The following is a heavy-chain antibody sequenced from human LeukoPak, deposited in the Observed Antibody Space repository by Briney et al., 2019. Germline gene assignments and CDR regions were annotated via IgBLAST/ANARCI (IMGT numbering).Heavy chain of an antibody. Sequence: ASVKVSCKASGYTFTGYYMHWVRRAPGQGLEWMGWINPNSGGTNYAQKFQGRVTMTRDTSISTAYMELSRLRSDDTAVYYCARRPVNGRITMVRSARGGFDYWGQGTLVTVSS. CDR2: INPNSGGT. J-gene: IGHJ4*02. D-gene: IGHD3-10*01. CDR3: ARRPVNGRITMVRSARGGFDY. V-gene: IGHV1-2*02. CDR1: GYTFTGYY.